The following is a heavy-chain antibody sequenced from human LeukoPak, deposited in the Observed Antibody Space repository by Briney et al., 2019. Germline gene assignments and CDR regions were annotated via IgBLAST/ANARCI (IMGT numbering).Heavy chain of an antibody. J-gene: IGHJ4*02. V-gene: IGHV1-2*02. Sequence: ASVKVSCKASGGTFSSYAISWVRQAPGQGLEWMGWINPNSGGTNYAQKFQGRVTMTRDTSINTAYMELSRLRSDGTAVYYCARSRSGSLLLAYWGQGTLVTVSS. CDR2: INPNSGGT. CDR1: GGTFSSYA. D-gene: IGHD3-10*01. CDR3: ARSRSGSLLLAY.